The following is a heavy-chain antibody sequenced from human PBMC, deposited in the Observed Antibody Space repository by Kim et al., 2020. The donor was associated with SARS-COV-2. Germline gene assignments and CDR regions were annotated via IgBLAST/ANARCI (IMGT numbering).Heavy chain of an antibody. V-gene: IGHV4-59*01. J-gene: IGHJ3*02. D-gene: IGHD3-9*01. CDR3: ARDQYDILTGYEAFDI. Sequence: LKSRVTISVDTSKNQFSLKLSSVTAADTAVYYCARDQYDILTGYEAFDIWGQGTMVTVSS.